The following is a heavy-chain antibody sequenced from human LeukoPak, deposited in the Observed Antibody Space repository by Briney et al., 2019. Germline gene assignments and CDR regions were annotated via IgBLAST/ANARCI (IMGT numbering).Heavy chain of an antibody. J-gene: IGHJ5*02. CDR2: IYYSGST. D-gene: IGHD3-3*02. CDR3: ARVGFLERTRFDP. V-gene: IGHV4-30-4*01. CDR1: GGSISSGDYY. Sequence: PSQTLSLTCTVSGGSISSGDYYWSWIRQPPGTGLEWIGYIYYSGSTYYNPSLKSRVTISVDTSKNQFSLKLSSVTAADTAVYYCARVGFLERTRFDPWGQGTLVTVSS.